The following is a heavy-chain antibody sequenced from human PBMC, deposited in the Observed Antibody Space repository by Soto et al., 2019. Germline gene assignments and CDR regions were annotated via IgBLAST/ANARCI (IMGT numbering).Heavy chain of an antibody. CDR3: ARSADCNLGGIAVAGDRKCGMDV. Sequence: GGSLRLSCAASGFTFSSYGMHWVRQAPGKGLEWVAVIWYDGSNKYYADSVKGRFTISRDNSKNTLYLQMNSLRAEDTAVYYCARSADCNLGGIAVAGDRKCGMDVWGQGTTVTVSS. J-gene: IGHJ6*02. CDR2: IWYDGSNK. D-gene: IGHD6-19*01. CDR1: GFTFSSYG. V-gene: IGHV3-33*01.